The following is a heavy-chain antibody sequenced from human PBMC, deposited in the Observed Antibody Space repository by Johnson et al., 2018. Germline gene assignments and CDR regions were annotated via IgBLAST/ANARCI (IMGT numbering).Heavy chain of an antibody. J-gene: IGHJ3*02. CDR3: AGKSGQRLYEAFDI. CDR1: GFTFSDYY. D-gene: IGHD2-2*02. CDR2: ISSSGSTI. V-gene: IGHV3-11*04. Sequence: QVQLVESGGGLVKPGGSLRLSCAASGFTFSDYYMSWIRQAPGKGLEWVSYISSSGSTIYYADSVKGRFTISRDNPKNSLFLQMNTLRAEDTAVYYCAGKSGQRLYEAFDIWGQGTMVTVSS.